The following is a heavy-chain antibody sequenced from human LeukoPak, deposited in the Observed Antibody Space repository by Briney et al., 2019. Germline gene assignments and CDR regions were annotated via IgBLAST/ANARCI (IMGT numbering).Heavy chain of an antibody. CDR2: IYYSGST. Sequence: PSETLSLTCTVSGGSISSSSYYWGWIRQPPGKGLEWIGSIYYSGSTYYNPSLKSRVTISVDTSKNQFSLKLSSVTAADTAVYYCARHVRVGSQLWTTYYYYYYMDVWGKGTTVTISS. CDR1: GGSISSSSYY. V-gene: IGHV4-39*01. D-gene: IGHD5-18*01. CDR3: ARHVRVGSQLWTTYYYYYYMDV. J-gene: IGHJ6*03.